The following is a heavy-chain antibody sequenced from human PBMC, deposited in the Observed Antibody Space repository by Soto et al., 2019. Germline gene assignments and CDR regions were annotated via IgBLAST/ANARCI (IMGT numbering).Heavy chain of an antibody. D-gene: IGHD5-18*01. CDR1: GYTFTRHG. CDR2: ISVVNGNT. CDR3: VRDTGPYNYHYDAFDL. V-gene: IGHV1-18*04. J-gene: IGHJ3*01. Sequence: QVVQSGEAVKEPGASMKVSCETSGYTFTRHGFSWVRQAPGQGLEWMGWISVVNGNTKFAQKFHDRVTLTTDAYTATAHMELRNVRSDDTATYYCVRDTGPYNYHYDAFDLWGQGTVGSVSS.